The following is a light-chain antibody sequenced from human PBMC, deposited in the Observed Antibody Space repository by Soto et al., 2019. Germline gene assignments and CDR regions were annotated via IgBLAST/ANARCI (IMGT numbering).Light chain of an antibody. Sequence: VLTQSPATLSLSPGERATLSCRASLNVNSYLAWYQQKPGQAPRLLIYDASNRAAGIPARFSGSGSGTEFTLTISRLEPEDFAVYYCQQYGSSPALFTFGPGTKVDIK. CDR1: LNVNSY. CDR2: DAS. CDR3: QQYGSSPALFT. V-gene: IGKV3-20*01. J-gene: IGKJ3*01.